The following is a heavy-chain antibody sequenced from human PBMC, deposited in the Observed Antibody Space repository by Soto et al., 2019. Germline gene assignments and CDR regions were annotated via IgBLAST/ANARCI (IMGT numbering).Heavy chain of an antibody. V-gene: IGHV4-38-2*01. CDR1: GYSISSGYY. J-gene: IGHJ6*02. D-gene: IGHD6-13*01. CDR3: ARSAAGTTHNYYGMDV. CDR2: IYHSGST. Sequence: SETLSLTCAVSGYSISSGYYWGWIRQPPGKGLEWIGSIYHSGSTYYNPSLKSRVTISVDTSKNQFSLKLSSVTAADTAVYYCARSAAGTTHNYYGMDVWGQGTTVTVSS.